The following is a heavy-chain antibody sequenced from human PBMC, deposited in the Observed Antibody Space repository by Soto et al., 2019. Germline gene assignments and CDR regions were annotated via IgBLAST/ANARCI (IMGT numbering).Heavy chain of an antibody. Sequence: SETLSLTCTVSGGSISSYYWSWIRQPPGKGLEWIGYIDDSGNTNYNPSLKSRVTMSLDTSKNQFSLKVTSVTAADTAVYNCARGDYDFWSGTTAFDIWGQGTMVTVSS. CDR3: ARGDYDFWSGTTAFDI. D-gene: IGHD3-3*01. CDR2: IDDSGNT. CDR1: GGSISSYY. V-gene: IGHV4-59*01. J-gene: IGHJ3*02.